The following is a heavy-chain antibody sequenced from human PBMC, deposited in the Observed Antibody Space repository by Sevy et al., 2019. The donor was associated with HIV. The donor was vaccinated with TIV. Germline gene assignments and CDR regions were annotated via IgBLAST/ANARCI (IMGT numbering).Heavy chain of an antibody. CDR2: VNTNTGNP. CDR1: GYTFTDYA. D-gene: IGHD1-7*01. Sequence: ASVKVSCKASGYTFTDYAMNWVRQAPGQGLEWMGWVNTNTGNPTYAQGFTGQFVLSLDTSVSTAYLQISSLKAEDTAVYYGARDFVRAITGTDDYYYYGMDVWGQGTTVTVSS. CDR3: ARDFVRAITGTDDYYYYGMDV. V-gene: IGHV7-4-1*02. J-gene: IGHJ6*02.